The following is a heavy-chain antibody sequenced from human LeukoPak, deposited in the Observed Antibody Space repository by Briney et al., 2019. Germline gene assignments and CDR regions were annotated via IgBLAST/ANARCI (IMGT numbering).Heavy chain of an antibody. CDR1: GGSISSYY. V-gene: IGHV4-59*01. J-gene: IGHJ4*02. CDR3: ARVDPYGDYFDY. Sequence: SETLSLTCTVSGGSISSYYWSWIRQPPGKGLDWIGYIYYSGSTNYNPSLKSRVTISVDTSKNQFSLKLSSVTAADTAVYYCARVDPYGDYFDYWGQGTLVTVSS. D-gene: IGHD4-17*01. CDR2: IYYSGST.